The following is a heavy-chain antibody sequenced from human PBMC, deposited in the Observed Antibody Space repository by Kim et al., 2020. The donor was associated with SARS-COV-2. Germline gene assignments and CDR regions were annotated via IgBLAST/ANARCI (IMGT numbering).Heavy chain of an antibody. CDR3: ARDSSSWYRRNWFDP. CDR1: GYTFTSYG. Sequence: ASVKVSCKASGYTFTSYGISWVRQAPGQGLEWMGWISAYNGNTNYAQKLQGRVTMTTDTSTSTAYMELRILRSDDTAVYYCARDSSSWYRRNWFDPWGQGTLVTVSS. D-gene: IGHD6-13*01. CDR2: ISAYNGNT. V-gene: IGHV1-18*01. J-gene: IGHJ5*02.